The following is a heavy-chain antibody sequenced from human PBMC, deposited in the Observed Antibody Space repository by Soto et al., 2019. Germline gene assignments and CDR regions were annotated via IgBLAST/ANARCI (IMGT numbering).Heavy chain of an antibody. J-gene: IGHJ4*02. CDR1: GFSLSNARMG. V-gene: IGHV2-26*01. CDR2: LFSNYEK. Sequence: QVTLKESGPVLVKPTEPLTLTCTVSGFSLSNARMGVSWIRQPPGKALEWLAHLFSNYEKSYSTSLKSRLTISKDTSKSQVVLTMTNRDPVDTATYYCARTGGGIWFGELAFDYWGQGTLVTVSS. CDR3: ARTGGGIWFGELAFDY. D-gene: IGHD3-10*01.